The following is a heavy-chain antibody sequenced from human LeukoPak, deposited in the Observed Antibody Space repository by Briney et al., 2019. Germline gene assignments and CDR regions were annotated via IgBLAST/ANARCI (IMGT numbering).Heavy chain of an antibody. D-gene: IGHD1-1*01. CDR2: IGFSTTYI. V-gene: IGHV3-21*01. CDR3: ARDINSVAFDM. J-gene: IGHJ3*02. Sequence: GGSLRLSCAASGFTFRNYGMSWVRQAPGRGLEWVSCIGFSTTYIHYADSVKGRFTVTRDNAKGSVSLQMNSLRAEDTAVYYCARDINSVAFDMWGQGTVVTVSS. CDR1: GFTFRNYG.